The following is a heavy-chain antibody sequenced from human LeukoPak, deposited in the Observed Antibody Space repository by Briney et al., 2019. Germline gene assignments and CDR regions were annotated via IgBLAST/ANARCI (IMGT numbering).Heavy chain of an antibody. CDR3: ASPVKYYDTWSGYPPFDY. D-gene: IGHD3-3*01. CDR1: GGTFNNFA. V-gene: IGHV1-69*13. J-gene: IGHJ4*02. Sequence: SVKVSCKASGGTFNNFAISWVRQAPGQGLEWVGGIIPMSGTANYAQKFQGRVTITADESTGTAYMELSSLRSEDTAIYYCASPVKYYDTWSGYPPFDYWGQGTLVTVSS. CDR2: IIPMSGTA.